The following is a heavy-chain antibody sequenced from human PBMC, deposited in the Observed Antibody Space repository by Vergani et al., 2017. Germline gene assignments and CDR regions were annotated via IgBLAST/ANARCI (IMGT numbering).Heavy chain of an antibody. CDR1: GYTFTDYA. Sequence: QFHLVPSWSAFNTPGASVKVSCEASGYTFTDYAMTWVRQAPGQGLEWMGWINTNTGNPTYAQGFTGRFVFSLDTSVSTAYLQINILKAEDTAVYYCARVYLSAPDWLFDYWGQGTLVTVSS. D-gene: IGHD3-9*01. V-gene: IGHV7-4-1*02. CDR2: INTNTGNP. J-gene: IGHJ4*02. CDR3: ARVYLSAPDWLFDY.